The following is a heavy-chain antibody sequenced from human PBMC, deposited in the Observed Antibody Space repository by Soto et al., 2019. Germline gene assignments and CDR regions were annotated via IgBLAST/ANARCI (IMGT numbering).Heavy chain of an antibody. CDR3: ARSGSRWYDRYFQH. V-gene: IGHV4-59*01. CDR2: IYYSGST. Sequence: PSETLSLTCTVSGGSISSYYWSWIRQPPGKGLEWIGYIYYSGSTNYNPSLKSRVTISVDTSKNQFSLKLSSVTAADTAVYYCARSGSRWYDRYFQHWGQGTLVTFSS. CDR1: GGSISSYY. J-gene: IGHJ1*01. D-gene: IGHD6-19*01.